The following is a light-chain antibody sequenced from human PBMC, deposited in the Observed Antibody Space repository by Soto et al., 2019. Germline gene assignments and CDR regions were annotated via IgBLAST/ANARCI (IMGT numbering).Light chain of an antibody. J-gene: IGKJ2*01. CDR3: QQYNNWLYT. V-gene: IGKV3-15*01. Sequence: EIVMTQSPATLSVSPGERATLSCRAGQSVSSSLAWYQQKPGQAPRLLFYGASTRATGVPARFSGSGSGTEFTLTISSLQSEDLAVYYCQQYNNWLYTFGQGTKLEIK. CDR1: QSVSSS. CDR2: GAS.